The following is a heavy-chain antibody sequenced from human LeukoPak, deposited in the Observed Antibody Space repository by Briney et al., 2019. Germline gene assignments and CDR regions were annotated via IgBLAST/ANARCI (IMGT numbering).Heavy chain of an antibody. J-gene: IGHJ4*02. D-gene: IGHD4-17*01. CDR1: GASISSGDYF. CDR3: ARTSYETGDHYFDY. V-gene: IGHV4-31*03. Sequence: SETLSLTCTVSGASISSGDYFWSWIRQHPGKGLEWIGYIYNSGTTYYNPSLKSRVTMSIDTSKNQFSLNLRSVTAADTTVYYCARTSYETGDHYFDYWGQGTLVTVSS. CDR2: IYNSGTT.